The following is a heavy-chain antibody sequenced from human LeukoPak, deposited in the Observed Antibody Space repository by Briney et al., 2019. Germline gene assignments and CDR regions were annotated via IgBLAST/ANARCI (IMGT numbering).Heavy chain of an antibody. V-gene: IGHV3-48*01. CDR3: ARSAVRGVACDY. Sequence: PGGSLLPSCTASGFTFSGFSMHWVRQAPGKGLEWLSYISTSSRSTYYADSVKGRFTISRDNAKNTLFLDMHSLRPGDSAVYYCARSAVRGVACDYWGQGTLLTVSS. CDR1: GFTFSGFS. D-gene: IGHD3-10*01. J-gene: IGHJ4*02. CDR2: ISTSSRST.